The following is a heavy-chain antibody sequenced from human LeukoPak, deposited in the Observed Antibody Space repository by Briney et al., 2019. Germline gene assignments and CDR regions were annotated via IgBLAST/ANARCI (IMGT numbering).Heavy chain of an antibody. CDR3: AKDRYSYAFEYSDS. CDR2: ISNDGSKE. CDR1: GFTFSSYG. V-gene: IGHV3-30*18. Sequence: GGSLRLSCAASGFTFSSYGMHWVRQAPGKGLDWVAVISNDGSKEYYADSVKGRFTISRDNSKNTLSLQVSSLRTEDTAVYYCAKDRYSYAFEYSDSWGQGTLVTVSS. D-gene: IGHD5-18*01. J-gene: IGHJ4*02.